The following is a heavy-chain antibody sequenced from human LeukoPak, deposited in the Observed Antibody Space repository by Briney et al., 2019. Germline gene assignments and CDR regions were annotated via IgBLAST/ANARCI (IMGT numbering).Heavy chain of an antibody. CDR1: GGSISSYY. CDR3: ARHVIAVAELDAFDI. J-gene: IGHJ3*02. D-gene: IGHD6-19*01. V-gene: IGHV4-59*08. CDR2: IYYSGST. Sequence: SETLSLTCTVSGGSISSYYWSWIRQPPGKGLEWIGYIYYSGSTNYNPSLKSRVTISVDTSKNQFSLKLSSVTAADTAVYYCARHVIAVAELDAFDIWGQGTMVTVSS.